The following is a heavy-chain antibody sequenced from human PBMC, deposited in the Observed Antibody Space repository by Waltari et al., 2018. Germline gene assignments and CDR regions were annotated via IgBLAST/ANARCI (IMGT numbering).Heavy chain of an antibody. J-gene: IGHJ6*02. V-gene: IGHV1-3*01. CDR2: INAGNGNT. CDR3: ARARQVITQLRGMDV. CDR1: GYTFTSYA. D-gene: IGHD1-20*01. Sequence: QVQLVQSGAEVKKPGASVKVSCKASGYTFTSYAMHWVRQAPGQRLEWMGWINAGNGNTKYSQKFQGRVTITRDTSASTAYMELSSLRSEDTAVYYCARARQVITQLRGMDVWGQGTTVTVSS.